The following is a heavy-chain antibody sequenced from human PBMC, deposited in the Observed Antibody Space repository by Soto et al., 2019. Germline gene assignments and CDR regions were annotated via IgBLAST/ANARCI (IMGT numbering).Heavy chain of an antibody. J-gene: IGHJ4*02. CDR1: GSTFSSYG. V-gene: IGHV3-30*18. Sequence: TGGSLRLSCAASGSTFSSYGMHWVRQAPGKGLEWVAVISYDGSNKYYADSVKGRFTISRDNSKNTLYLQMNSLRAEDTAVYYCAKDGRNFWSGYYFDYWGQGTLVTVSS. CDR2: ISYDGSNK. D-gene: IGHD3-3*01. CDR3: AKDGRNFWSGYYFDY.